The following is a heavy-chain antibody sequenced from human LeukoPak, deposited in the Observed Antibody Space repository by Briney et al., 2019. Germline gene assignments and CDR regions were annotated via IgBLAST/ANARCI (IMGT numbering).Heavy chain of an antibody. V-gene: IGHV1-18*01. D-gene: IGHD5-12*01. CDR3: AREGGFGYDVTGFDY. J-gene: IGHJ4*02. CDR1: GYTFITYG. CDR2: ISAYNGDT. Sequence: GASVKVSCKASGYTFITYGINWVRQAPGQGLEWMGWISAYNGDTKYALSLQGRLTMTTDTSTRTAYMELGSLGSDDTAVYYCAREGGFGYDVTGFDYWGQGTLVTVST.